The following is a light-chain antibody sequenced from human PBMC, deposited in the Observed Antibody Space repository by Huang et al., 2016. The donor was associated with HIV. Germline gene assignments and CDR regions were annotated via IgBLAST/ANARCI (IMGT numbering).Light chain of an antibody. CDR2: AAS. J-gene: IGKJ1*01. CDR1: QSISSY. CDR3: QQTYSAPRT. V-gene: IGKV1-39*01. Sequence: DIQITQSPSSLSASVGDRVTITCRASQSISSYLNWYQQDPGKAPKRLIYAASSLQSGVPPRFSGSRSGRDFTLTISSLLPEDFATFSCQQTYSAPRTFGRGTKVDIK.